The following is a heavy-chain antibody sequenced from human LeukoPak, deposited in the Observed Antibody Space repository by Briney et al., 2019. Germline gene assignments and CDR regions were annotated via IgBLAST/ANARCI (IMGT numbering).Heavy chain of an antibody. J-gene: IGHJ4*02. CDR2: MNPNSGNT. CDR1: GYTFTSYD. D-gene: IGHD2-2*01. V-gene: IGHV1-8*01. Sequence: ASVKLSCKASGYTFTSYDINWVRQATGQGLEWMGWMNPNSGNTGYAQKFQVRVTVTRNTSISTAYMELSRLRSEDKAVYYCARGAGYCSSTSCSIGYWGQGTLVTVSS. CDR3: ARGAGYCSSTSCSIGY.